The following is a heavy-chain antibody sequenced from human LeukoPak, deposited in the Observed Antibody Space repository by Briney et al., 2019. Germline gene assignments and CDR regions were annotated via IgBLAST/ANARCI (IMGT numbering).Heavy chain of an antibody. Sequence: ASVKVSCKASGYTFTSYYMHWVRQAPGQGLEWMGIINPSGGSTSYAQKFQGRVTMTRDMSTSTVYMELSSLRSEDTAVYYCARDPEPLMIVVVRDYYMDVWGKGTTVTVSS. J-gene: IGHJ6*03. D-gene: IGHD3-22*01. CDR2: INPSGGST. CDR3: ARDPEPLMIVVVRDYYMDV. CDR1: GYTFTSYY. V-gene: IGHV1-46*01.